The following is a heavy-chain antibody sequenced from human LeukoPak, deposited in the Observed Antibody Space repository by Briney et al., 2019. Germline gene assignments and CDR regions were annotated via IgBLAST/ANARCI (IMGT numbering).Heavy chain of an antibody. J-gene: IGHJ3*02. Sequence: SVKVSCKASGFTFTSSAMQWVRQARGQRLEWIGWIVVGSGNTNYAQKFQERVTITRDMSTSTAYMELSSLRSEDTAVYYCAAESICSSTSCYGAFDIWGPGTMVTVSS. CDR3: AAESICSSTSCYGAFDI. CDR2: IVVGSGNT. V-gene: IGHV1-58*02. D-gene: IGHD2-2*01. CDR1: GFTFTSSA.